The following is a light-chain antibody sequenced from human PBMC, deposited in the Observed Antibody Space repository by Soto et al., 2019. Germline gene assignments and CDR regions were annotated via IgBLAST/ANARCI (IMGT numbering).Light chain of an antibody. CDR3: CSYAGSYTLYV. J-gene: IGLJ1*01. CDR2: DVS. Sequence: QSALTQPRSVSGSPGQSVTISCTGTSSDVGGYNYVSWYQQHPGKAPKVMIYDVSKRPSGVPDRFSGSKSGNTASLTISGLQAEDEADHYCCSYAGSYTLYVFGTGTKVTVL. CDR1: SSDVGGYNY. V-gene: IGLV2-11*01.